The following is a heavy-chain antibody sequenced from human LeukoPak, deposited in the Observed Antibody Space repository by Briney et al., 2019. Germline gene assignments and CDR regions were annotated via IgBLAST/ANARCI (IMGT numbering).Heavy chain of an antibody. J-gene: IGHJ3*02. V-gene: IGHV4-4*02. CDR1: GGSISSSNW. CDR3: ARVGPEPWERGAFDI. CDR2: IYHSGST. D-gene: IGHD1-26*01. Sequence: PSETLSLTCAVSGGSISSSNWWSWVRQPPGKGLEWIGEIYHSGSTNYNPSLKSRVTISVDTSKNQFSLKLSSVTAADTAVYYCARVGPEPWERGAFDIWGQGTMVTVSS.